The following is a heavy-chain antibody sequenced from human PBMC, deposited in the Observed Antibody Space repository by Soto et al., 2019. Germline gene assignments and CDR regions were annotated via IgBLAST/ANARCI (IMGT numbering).Heavy chain of an antibody. Sequence: ASVKVSCKASGYTFTSYYMHWVRQAPGQGLEWMGIINPSGGSTSYAQEFQGRVTMTRDTSTSTVYMELSSLRSEDTAVYYCAREAAAGKNYYYYMDVWGKGTTVTVSS. D-gene: IGHD6-13*01. J-gene: IGHJ6*03. CDR2: INPSGGST. CDR1: GYTFTSYY. CDR3: AREAAAGKNYYYYMDV. V-gene: IGHV1-46*03.